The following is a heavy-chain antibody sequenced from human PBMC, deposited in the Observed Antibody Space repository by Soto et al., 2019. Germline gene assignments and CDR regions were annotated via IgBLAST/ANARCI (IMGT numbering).Heavy chain of an antibody. Sequence: QAQLVESGGGVVQPGGSLRLSCVASGFSLYSYVIHWVRQTPGKGLEWVAVISIDGTRTYYADSVKGRFTVSKDNSKNTQYPRMFGLTIEDTAMYYCLRDLGTGDLYPWGQGTLVTVSS. CDR3: LRDLGTGDLYP. CDR2: ISIDGTRT. D-gene: IGHD2-21*02. CDR1: GFSLYSYV. J-gene: IGHJ5*02. V-gene: IGHV3-30*01.